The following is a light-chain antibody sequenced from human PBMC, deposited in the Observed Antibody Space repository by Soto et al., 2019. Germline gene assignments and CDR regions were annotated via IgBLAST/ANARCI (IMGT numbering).Light chain of an antibody. CDR3: QQRSNWPRT. CDR1: QSFKSY. J-gene: IGKJ1*01. V-gene: IGKV3-11*01. Sequence: EFLFTQSPSTLSFSPGERGTLSXRASQSFKSYSAGYQQKPGKAPRRLIYDASNRAHGSPARFSGSGSGTDFTRTISSLEPEDFAVYYGQQRSNWPRTFGQGTKVDI. CDR2: DAS.